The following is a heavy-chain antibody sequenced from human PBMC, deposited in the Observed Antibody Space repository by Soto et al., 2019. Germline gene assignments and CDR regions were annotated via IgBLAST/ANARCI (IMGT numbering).Heavy chain of an antibody. CDR1: GGSISSNNYY. J-gene: IGHJ4*01. Sequence: QLQLQESGPGLVKPSETLSLTCFVSGGSISSNNYYWGWIRQPPGTGLEWIGSMSYSRSTYYNPSLNRRVTIAVDTSKKQSALKLGSVSAADTAVYYCARHLRPANWQRGYFDYWGHGPLVTVSS. CDR2: MSYSRST. CDR3: ARHLRPANWQRGYFDY. D-gene: IGHD1-1*01. V-gene: IGHV4-39*01.